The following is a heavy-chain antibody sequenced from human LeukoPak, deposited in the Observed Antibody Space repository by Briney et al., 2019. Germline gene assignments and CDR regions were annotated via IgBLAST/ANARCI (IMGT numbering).Heavy chain of an antibody. Sequence: PGGSLRLSCAASGFTVSSNYISWVRQAPGKGLEWVSVIYSGGSTYYADSVKGRFTISRDNSKNTLYLQMNSLRAEDTAVYYCARGPISMVRGVKTRYYYYGMDVWGQGTTVTVSS. CDR3: ARGPISMVRGVKTRYYYYGMDV. D-gene: IGHD3-10*01. CDR2: IYSGGST. CDR1: GFTVSSNY. V-gene: IGHV3-66*01. J-gene: IGHJ6*02.